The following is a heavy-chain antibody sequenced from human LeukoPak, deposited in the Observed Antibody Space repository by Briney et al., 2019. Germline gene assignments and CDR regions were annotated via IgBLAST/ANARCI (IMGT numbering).Heavy chain of an antibody. CDR3: ARDNAVVPAASSWFDP. V-gene: IGHV3-48*01. D-gene: IGHD2-2*01. J-gene: IGHJ5*02. CDR2: ISSSSSTI. Sequence: GGSLRLSCAASGFTFSSYSMNWVRQAPGKGLEWVSYISSSSSTIYYADSVKGRFTISRDNAKNSLYLQMNSLRAEDTAVYYCARDNAVVPAASSWFDPWGQGTLVTVSS. CDR1: GFTFSSYS.